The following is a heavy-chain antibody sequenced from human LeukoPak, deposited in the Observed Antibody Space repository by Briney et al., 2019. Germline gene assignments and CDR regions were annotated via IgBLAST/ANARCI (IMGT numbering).Heavy chain of an antibody. J-gene: IGHJ4*02. CDR1: RGSITPHY. CDR3: AREVEMATQFDY. D-gene: IGHD5-24*01. CDR2: ISPTGST. Sequence: PSETLSLTCTVSRGSITPHYWSWIRQPAGKGLDWIGRISPTGSTNYNPSLNSRVTMSVDTSKNQLSLTLNSVTAADTAVYYCAREVEMATQFDYWGQRTLVTVSS. V-gene: IGHV4-4*07.